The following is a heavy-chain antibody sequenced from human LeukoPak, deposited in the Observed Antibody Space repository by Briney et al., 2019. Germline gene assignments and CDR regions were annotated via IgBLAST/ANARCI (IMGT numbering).Heavy chain of an antibody. Sequence: SGGSLRLSCAASGFTFSSYAMSWVRQAPGKGLEWVSAISTSAGDTYYTDSVKGRFTISRDNSENTLFLQMNSLRAEDTAVYYCAKHIIVGTTKSMDSWGQGTLVTVSS. J-gene: IGHJ4*02. D-gene: IGHD1-26*01. CDR3: AKHIIVGTTKSMDS. V-gene: IGHV3-23*01. CDR1: GFTFSSYA. CDR2: ISTSAGDT.